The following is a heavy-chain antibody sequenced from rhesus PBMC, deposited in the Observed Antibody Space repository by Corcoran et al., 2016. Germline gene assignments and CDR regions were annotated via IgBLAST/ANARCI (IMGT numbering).Heavy chain of an antibody. D-gene: IGHD3-34*01. CDR1: GFSISTSGMG. J-gene: IGHJ4*01. CDR3: ARTIPPWGDYLFDY. CDR2: IYWDDDK. Sequence: QVTLKESGPALVKPTQTLTLTCTFSGFSISTSGMGVGWIRQPPGKSLEWLALIYWDDDKNYRTSLKSRPTISKDTSKNQVVLTMTNMDPVDTATYYCARTIPPWGDYLFDYWGQGVLVTVSS. V-gene: IGHV2-174*01.